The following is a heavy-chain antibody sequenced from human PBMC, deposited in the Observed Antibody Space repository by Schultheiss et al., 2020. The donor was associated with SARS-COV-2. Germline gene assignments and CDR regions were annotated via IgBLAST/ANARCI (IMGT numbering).Heavy chain of an antibody. CDR3: ARGGCSSTSCYSVYFDY. Sequence: ASVKVSCKASGYTFTGYYMHWVRQAPGQGLEWMGWINPNSGGTNYAQKFQGRVTMTRDTSISTAYMELSSLRSEDTAVYYCARGGCSSTSCYSVYFDYWGQGTLVTVSS. CDR2: INPNSGGT. V-gene: IGHV1-2*02. CDR1: GYTFTGYY. J-gene: IGHJ4*02. D-gene: IGHD2-2*01.